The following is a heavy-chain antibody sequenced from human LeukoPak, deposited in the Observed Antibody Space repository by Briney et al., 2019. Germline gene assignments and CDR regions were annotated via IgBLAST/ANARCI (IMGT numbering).Heavy chain of an antibody. Sequence: PGGSLRLSCVASGFTFSTCAMSWVRQAPGKGLEWVSTISSGGGYTYYADSVKGQFTISRDNSKNTLYLRMNSLRAEDTAVYYCVKGFPSGSNSASYFDYWGQGTLVTVSS. CDR1: GFTFSTCA. D-gene: IGHD1-7*01. J-gene: IGHJ4*02. V-gene: IGHV3-23*01. CDR3: VKGFPSGSNSASYFDY. CDR2: ISSGGGYT.